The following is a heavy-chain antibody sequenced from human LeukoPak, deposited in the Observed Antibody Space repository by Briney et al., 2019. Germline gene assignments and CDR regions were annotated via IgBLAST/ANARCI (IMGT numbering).Heavy chain of an antibody. CDR3: ATGKIQAFDT. CDR2: IRSKTAGGTT. V-gene: IGHV3-15*01. CDR1: GFTFNTAW. Sequence: GGSLRLPCAASGFTFNTAWMSWVRQAPGKGLEWIGRIRSKTAGGTTEYAAPVKGRFTISRDDSKNMLYLQMNSLKTEDTAVYYCATGKIQAFDTWGQGTRVTVSS. J-gene: IGHJ3*02.